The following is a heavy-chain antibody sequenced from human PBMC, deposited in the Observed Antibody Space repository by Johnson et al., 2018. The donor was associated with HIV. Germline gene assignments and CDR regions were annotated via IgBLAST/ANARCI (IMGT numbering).Heavy chain of an antibody. V-gene: IGHV3-7*01. Sequence: VQLVESGGGLVQPGGSLRLSCAASGFTFSSYWMNWVRQAPGKGLEWVANIKQDGSERNYVDSVKGRFTISRDNAKNSLYLQMNSLRAEDTAVYYCARDWDAFDIWGQGTMVTVSS. CDR1: GFTFSSYW. J-gene: IGHJ3*02. CDR2: IKQDGSER. CDR3: ARDWDAFDI.